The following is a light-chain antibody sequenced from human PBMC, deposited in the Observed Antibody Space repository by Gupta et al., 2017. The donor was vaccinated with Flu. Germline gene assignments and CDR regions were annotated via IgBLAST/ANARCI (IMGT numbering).Light chain of an antibody. CDR1: SSNIGAGYD. V-gene: IGLV1-40*01. Sequence: QTVLPHPPPVSGAPGRRVTISRTGSSSNIGAGYDVHWYQQLPGPAPKLLIYGNSNRPSGVPDRFSGSKSGTSASLAITGLQAEDEADYYCQSYDSSLSDVVFGGGTKLTVL. CDR2: GNS. CDR3: QSYDSSLSDVV. J-gene: IGLJ2*01.